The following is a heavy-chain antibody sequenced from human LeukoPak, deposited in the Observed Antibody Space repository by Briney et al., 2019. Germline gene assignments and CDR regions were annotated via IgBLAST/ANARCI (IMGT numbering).Heavy chain of an antibody. D-gene: IGHD5/OR15-5a*01. CDR2: IYHSGST. Sequence: PSETLSLTCTVSGGSISSYYWSWIRQPPGKGLEWIGYIYHSGSTYYNPSLKSRVTISVDRSKNQFSLKLSSVTAADTAVYYCASTISSPNGGDLTGGMDVWGQGTTVTVSS. CDR1: GGSISSYY. V-gene: IGHV4-59*04. J-gene: IGHJ6*02. CDR3: ASTISSPNGGDLTGGMDV.